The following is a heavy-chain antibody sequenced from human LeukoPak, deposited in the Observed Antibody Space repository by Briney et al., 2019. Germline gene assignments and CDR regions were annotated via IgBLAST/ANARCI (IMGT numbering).Heavy chain of an antibody. CDR3: AGFYGGNRLGFDY. D-gene: IGHD4-23*01. J-gene: IGHJ4*02. Sequence: DPGGSLRLSCAASGFTFSSYWMSWVRQTPGKGLEWVANMYQDGSHKYYVDSVKGRFTISRDNAKNSLYLQMNSLRAEDTAIYYCAGFYGGNRLGFDYWGQGTLVTVSS. CDR1: GFTFSSYW. CDR2: MYQDGSHK. V-gene: IGHV3-7*01.